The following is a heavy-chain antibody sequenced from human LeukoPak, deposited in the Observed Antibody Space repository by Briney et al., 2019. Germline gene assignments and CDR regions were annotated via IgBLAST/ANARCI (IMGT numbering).Heavy chain of an antibody. CDR2: IYHRVST. Sequence: SETLSLTCAVYGGSFSAYYWNLIRQPPGKGLEWIGKIYHRVSTNYNPSLKSRVTISVDTSKNQFSLKLSSVTAADTAVYYCATPRGSYYDILTGYPNWFDPWGQGTLVTVSS. J-gene: IGHJ5*02. D-gene: IGHD3-9*01. CDR1: GGSFSAYY. V-gene: IGHV4-34*01. CDR3: ATPRGSYYDILTGYPNWFDP.